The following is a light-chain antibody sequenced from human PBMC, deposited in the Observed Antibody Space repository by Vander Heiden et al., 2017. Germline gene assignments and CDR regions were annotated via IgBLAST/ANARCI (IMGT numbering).Light chain of an antibody. J-gene: IGKJ5*01. Sequence: QSTPSPSSVSASVRDSLTVSFRASQAIRSWLAWYQQKPGKAPKLLIYAASSLQSGFPSRFSASGSGTDFTLTISSLQLEDFETYYCQRTNSFPITFGPGTQVEIK. CDR2: AAS. V-gene: IGKV1-12*01. CDR1: QAIRSW. CDR3: QRTNSFPIT.